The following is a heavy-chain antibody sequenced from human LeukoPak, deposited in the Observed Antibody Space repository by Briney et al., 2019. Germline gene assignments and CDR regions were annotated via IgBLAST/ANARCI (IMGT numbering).Heavy chain of an antibody. D-gene: IGHD3-10*01. V-gene: IGHV3-74*01. Sequence: GGSLRLSCAASGFTFSTYSMHWVRRAPGKGLVWVSRTNTDGSTISYADSVKGRFTIARDNSKNTLYLQMNSLRAEDTAVYYCAKYYYGSGSYSGNDYWGQGTLVTVSS. CDR3: AKYYYGSGSYSGNDY. CDR1: GFTFSTYS. J-gene: IGHJ4*02. CDR2: TNTDGSTI.